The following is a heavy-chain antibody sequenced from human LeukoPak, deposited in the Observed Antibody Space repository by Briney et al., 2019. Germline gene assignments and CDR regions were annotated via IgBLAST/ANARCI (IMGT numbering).Heavy chain of an antibody. J-gene: IGHJ6*02. CDR3: ARDLGIAAPPYYYYYGMDV. D-gene: IGHD6-6*01. Sequence: SETLSLTCAVYGGSFSGYYWSWIRQPPGKGLEWIGYIYYSGSTNYNPSLKSRVTISVDTSKNQFSLKLSSVTAADTAVYYCARDLGIAAPPYYYYYGMDVWGQGTTVTVSS. CDR1: GGSFSGYY. CDR2: IYYSGST. V-gene: IGHV4-59*01.